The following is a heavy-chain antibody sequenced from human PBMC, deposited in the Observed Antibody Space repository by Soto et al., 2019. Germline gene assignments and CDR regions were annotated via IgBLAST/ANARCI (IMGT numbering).Heavy chain of an antibody. J-gene: IGHJ6*03. Sequence: SETLSLTCTVSGGSISSYYWSWIRQPPGKGLEWIGYIYYSGSTNYNPSLKSRVTISVDTSKNQFSLKLSSVTAADTAVYYCARVVNDFWSGYSTYYYYYYMDVWGKGTTVTVSS. CDR1: GGSISSYY. CDR3: ARVVNDFWSGYSTYYYYYYMDV. V-gene: IGHV4-59*01. CDR2: IYYSGST. D-gene: IGHD3-3*01.